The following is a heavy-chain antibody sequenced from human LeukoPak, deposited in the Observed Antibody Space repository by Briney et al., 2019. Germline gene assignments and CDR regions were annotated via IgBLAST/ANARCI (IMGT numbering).Heavy chain of an antibody. CDR3: ATDQVKPWSGYSTSYNWFDP. D-gene: IGHD3-3*01. V-gene: IGHV1-24*01. CDR1: GYTLTELS. J-gene: IGHJ5*02. CDR2: FDPEDGET. Sequence: ASVKVSCKVSGYTLTELSMHWVRQAPGKGLEWMGGFDPEDGETIYAQKFQGRVTMTEDTSTDTAYMELSSLRSEDTAVYYCATDQVKPWSGYSTSYNWFDPWGQGTLVTVSS.